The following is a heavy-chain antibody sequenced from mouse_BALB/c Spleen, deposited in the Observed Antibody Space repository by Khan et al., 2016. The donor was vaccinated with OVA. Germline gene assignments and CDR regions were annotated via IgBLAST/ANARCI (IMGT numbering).Heavy chain of an antibody. CDR2: ISSTGST. Sequence: EVQLQESGPGLVKPSQSLSLTCTVTGYAITSDYAWYWIRQFPGNKLEWMGYISSTGSTSYNPSLKSRISITRDTSKNQFFLQLNSVTTEDTATYYCARSLYYSYGYAMDCWGRGTSVTVSS. D-gene: IGHD2-14*01. V-gene: IGHV3-2*02. CDR1: GYAITSDYA. J-gene: IGHJ4*01. CDR3: ARSLYYSYGYAMDC.